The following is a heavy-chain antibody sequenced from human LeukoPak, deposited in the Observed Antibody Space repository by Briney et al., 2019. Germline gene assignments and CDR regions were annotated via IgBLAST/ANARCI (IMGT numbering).Heavy chain of an antibody. CDR1: GFTFSSSG. D-gene: IGHD3-10*01. CDR2: IRYDDGFNK. V-gene: IGHV3-30*02. Sequence: PGGSLRLSCTASGFTFSSSGMFWVRQAPGKGLEWVAFIRYDDGFNKYYADSVKGRFTISRDNSKNTLYLQVNSLRAEDTAVYYCAKSLRFGEFGYVFGMDVWGQGTTVIVSS. J-gene: IGHJ6*02. CDR3: AKSLRFGEFGYVFGMDV.